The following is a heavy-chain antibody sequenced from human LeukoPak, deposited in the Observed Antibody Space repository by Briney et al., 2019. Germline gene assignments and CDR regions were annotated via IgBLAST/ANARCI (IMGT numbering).Heavy chain of an antibody. J-gene: IGHJ5*02. D-gene: IGHD4-23*01. CDR3: ARERSSSGGHNWFDP. Sequence: SETLSLTCTVSGGYIITSGHYWGWTRQPPGKGLEWIGSIYYTGVTSTNPFFRSRMSISVDTSKNQFSLNLTSVTAADAAVYYCARERSSSGGHNWFDPWGQGTLVTVSS. CDR2: IYYTGVT. V-gene: IGHV4-39*07. CDR1: GGYIITSGHY.